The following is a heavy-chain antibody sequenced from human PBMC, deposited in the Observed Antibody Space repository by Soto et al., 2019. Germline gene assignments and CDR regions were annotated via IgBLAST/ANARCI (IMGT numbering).Heavy chain of an antibody. J-gene: IGHJ4*02. D-gene: IGHD3-9*01. CDR3: ARVRVLRYFDWLLREFGY. CDR1: GGSFSGHY. V-gene: IGHV4-34*01. Sequence: SETLSLTCAVYGGSFSGHYWSWIRQPPGKGLEWIGEINHSGSTNYNPSLKSRVTISVDTSKNQFSLKLSSVTAADTAVYYCARVRVLRYFDWLLREFGYWGQGTLVTVSS. CDR2: INHSGST.